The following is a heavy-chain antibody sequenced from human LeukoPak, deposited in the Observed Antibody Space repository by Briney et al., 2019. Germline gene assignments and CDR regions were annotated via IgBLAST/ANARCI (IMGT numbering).Heavy chain of an antibody. Sequence: GGSLRLSCAASGFTFDDYAMHWVRHAPGKGLEWVSGISWNSGSIGYADSVKGRFTISRDNAKNSLYLQMNSLRAEDTALYYCAKDNAPNLYSSGLFDYWGQGTLVTVSS. V-gene: IGHV3-9*01. D-gene: IGHD6-19*01. J-gene: IGHJ4*02. CDR2: ISWNSGSI. CDR3: AKDNAPNLYSSGLFDY. CDR1: GFTFDDYA.